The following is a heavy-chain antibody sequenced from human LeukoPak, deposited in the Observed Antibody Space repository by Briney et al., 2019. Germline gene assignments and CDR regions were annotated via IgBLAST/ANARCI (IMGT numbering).Heavy chain of an antibody. Sequence: SETLSLTCTVSGGSISSGGYYWSWIRQHPGKGLEWIGYIYYSGSTYYNPSLKSRVTISVDTSKNQFSLKLSSVTAADTAVYYCARGGVWGFGYWGQGTLVTVSS. CDR1: GGSISSGGYY. D-gene: IGHD3-10*01. CDR2: IYYSGST. CDR3: ARGGVWGFGY. V-gene: IGHV4-31*03. J-gene: IGHJ4*02.